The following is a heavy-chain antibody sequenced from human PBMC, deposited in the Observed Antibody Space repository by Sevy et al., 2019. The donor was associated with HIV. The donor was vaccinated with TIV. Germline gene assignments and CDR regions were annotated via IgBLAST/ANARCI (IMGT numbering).Heavy chain of an antibody. CDR1: GGSISSYY. J-gene: IGHJ5*02. Sequence: SETLSLTCTVSGGSISSYYWSWIRQPAGKGLEWIGRIYTSGSTNYNPSLKSRVTMSVDTSKNQFSLKLSSVTAADTAVYYCAREVKGIAVAGTRPNWFDPWGQGTLVTVSS. D-gene: IGHD6-19*01. CDR2: IYTSGST. CDR3: AREVKGIAVAGTRPNWFDP. V-gene: IGHV4-4*07.